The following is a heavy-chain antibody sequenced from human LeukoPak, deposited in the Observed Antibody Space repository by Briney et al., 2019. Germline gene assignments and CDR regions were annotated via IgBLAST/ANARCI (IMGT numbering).Heavy chain of an antibody. J-gene: IGHJ4*02. CDR2: IYPGDSDT. CDR1: GYSFASYW. Sequence: GESLKISCEGSGYSFASYWIGWVRQMPGKGLEWMGIIYPGDSDTRYSPSFQGQVTISADKSIATAYLQWCSLKASDTAMYYCARHLSSLVGTYHFDYWGQGTLVTVSS. V-gene: IGHV5-51*01. D-gene: IGHD4-23*01. CDR3: ARHLSSLVGTYHFDY.